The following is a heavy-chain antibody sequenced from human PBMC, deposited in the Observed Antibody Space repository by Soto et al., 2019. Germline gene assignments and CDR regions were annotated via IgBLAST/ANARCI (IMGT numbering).Heavy chain of an antibody. D-gene: IGHD2-15*01. V-gene: IGHV1-69*13. CDR3: AREGRDAATPFLRYYYGMDV. J-gene: IGHJ6*02. Sequence: GASVKVSCKASGGTFSSYAISWVRQAPGQGLEWMGGIIPIFGTANYAQKFQGRVTITADESTSTAYMELSSLRSEDTAVYYCAREGRDAATPFLRYYYGMDVWGQGTTVTVSS. CDR2: IIPIFGTA. CDR1: GGTFSSYA.